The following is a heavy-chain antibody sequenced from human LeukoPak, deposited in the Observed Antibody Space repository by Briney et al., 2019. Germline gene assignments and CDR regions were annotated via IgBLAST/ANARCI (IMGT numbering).Heavy chain of an antibody. CDR1: GGSFSGYY. Sequence: SETLSLTCAVYGGSFSGYYWSWIRQPPGKGLEWIGEINHSGSTNYNPSLKSRVTISVDTSKNQFSLKLSSVTAADTAVYYCARDVLRFLEWLLHEAGGNWFDPWGQGTLVTVSS. D-gene: IGHD3-3*01. CDR2: INHSGST. J-gene: IGHJ5*02. CDR3: ARDVLRFLEWLLHEAGGNWFDP. V-gene: IGHV4-34*01.